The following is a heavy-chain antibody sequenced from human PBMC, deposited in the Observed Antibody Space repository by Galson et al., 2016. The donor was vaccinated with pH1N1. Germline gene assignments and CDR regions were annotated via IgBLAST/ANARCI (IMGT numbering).Heavy chain of an antibody. CDR1: GSTYSMYW. CDR2: INEDGSKK. CDR3: ARAIASAHSL. V-gene: IGHV3-7*01. Sequence: SLRLSCAASGSTYSMYWMHWVRQAPGKGLEWVANINEDGSKKYYVDSVKGRFTISRDNAKNSLYLQMNSLTAEDTAVYFCARAIASAHSLWGQGTLVTVSP. D-gene: IGHD2-21*01. J-gene: IGHJ4*02.